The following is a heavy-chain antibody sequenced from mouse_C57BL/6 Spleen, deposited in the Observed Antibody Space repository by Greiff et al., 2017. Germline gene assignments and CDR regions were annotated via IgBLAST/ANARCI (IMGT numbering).Heavy chain of an antibody. J-gene: IGHJ1*03. D-gene: IGHD4-1*01. CDR2: IRSKSNNYAT. Sequence: EVQLMESGGGLVQPKGSLKLSCAASGFSFNTYAMNWVRQAPGKGLEWVARIRSKSNNYATYYADSVKDRFTISRDDSESMLYLQMNNCKTEDTAMYYCGSSNWDAWYFDVWGTGTTVTVSS. CDR3: GSSNWDAWYFDV. CDR1: GFSFNTYA. V-gene: IGHV10-1*01.